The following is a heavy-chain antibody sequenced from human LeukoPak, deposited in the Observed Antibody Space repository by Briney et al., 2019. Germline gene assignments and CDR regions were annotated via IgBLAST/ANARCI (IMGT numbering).Heavy chain of an antibody. CDR1: GGSFSGYN. D-gene: IGHD2-8*01. CDR3: ARWEGGICYDFDY. J-gene: IGHJ4*02. Sequence: SETLSLTCAVYGGSFSGYNWSWSRQPPGKGLEWIGEINHSGSTNYNPSLKSRVTISVDTSKNQFSLKLSSVTAADKAVYYCARWEGGICYDFDYWGQGTLVTVSS. CDR2: INHSGST. V-gene: IGHV4-34*01.